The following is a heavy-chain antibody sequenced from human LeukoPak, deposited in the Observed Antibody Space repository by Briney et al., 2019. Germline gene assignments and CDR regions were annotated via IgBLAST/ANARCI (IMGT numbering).Heavy chain of an antibody. CDR3: AWGGRGYSSGGSCYSGYFDY. J-gene: IGHJ4*02. D-gene: IGHD2-15*01. V-gene: IGHV4-34*01. CDR2: INHSGST. CDR1: GGSFSGYY. Sequence: SETLSLTCAVYGGSFSGYYWSWIRQPPGKGLEWIGEINHSGSTNYSPSLKSRVTISVDTSKNQFSLKLSSVTAADTAVYYCAWGGRGYSSGGSCYSGYFDYWGQGTLVAVSS.